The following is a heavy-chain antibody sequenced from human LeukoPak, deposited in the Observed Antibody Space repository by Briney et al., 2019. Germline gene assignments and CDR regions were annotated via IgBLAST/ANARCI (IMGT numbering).Heavy chain of an antibody. CDR2: ISRNGGST. J-gene: IGHJ4*02. CDR1: GFTFSSFA. V-gene: IGHV3-64D*09. CDR3: VKDLRSDFMGVLSRYLSY. Sequence: SGGSLRLSCSASGFTFSSFAMHWVRQAPGEGLEYVAAISRNGGSTYYADSVKGRFTISRDNSKNTLYLQMSSLRAEDTAVYLCVKDLRSDFMGVLSRYLSYWGQGTLVTVSS. D-gene: IGHD2/OR15-2a*01.